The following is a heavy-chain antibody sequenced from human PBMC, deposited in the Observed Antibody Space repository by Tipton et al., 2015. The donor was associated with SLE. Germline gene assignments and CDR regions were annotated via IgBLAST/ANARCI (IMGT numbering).Heavy chain of an antibody. CDR1: GGSFSDYY. CDR2: VTHSGNT. J-gene: IGHJ6*03. CDR3: ATLRGSGSHFPRYMDV. V-gene: IGHV4-34*01. Sequence: TLSLTCAVFGGSFSDYYWSWIRQTPDKGLGWIGEVTHSGNTNFNPSLKSRVTMSVDTSKNHFSLKLSSVSAADTAVYYCATLRGSGSHFPRYMDVWGKGTTVTVSS. D-gene: IGHD3-10*01.